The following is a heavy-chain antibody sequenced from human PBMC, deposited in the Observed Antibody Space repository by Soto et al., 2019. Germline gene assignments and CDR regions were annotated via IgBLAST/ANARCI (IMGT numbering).Heavy chain of an antibody. CDR2: IWYDGSNK. Sequence: GGSLRLSCASSGFTFSSYGMHWVRHAPGKGLEWVAVIWYDGSNKYYADSVKGRFTISRDNSKNTLYLQMNSLRAEDTAVYYCARDRDDFWSGYLFDPWGQGTLVTVSS. J-gene: IGHJ5*02. D-gene: IGHD3-3*01. CDR1: GFTFSSYG. CDR3: ARDRDDFWSGYLFDP. V-gene: IGHV3-33*01.